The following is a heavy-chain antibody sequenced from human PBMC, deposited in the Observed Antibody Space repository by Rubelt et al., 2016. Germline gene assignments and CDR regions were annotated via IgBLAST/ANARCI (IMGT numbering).Heavy chain of an antibody. CDR3: ARDRGRAAAGQDY. Sequence: SGSTYYNPSLKSRVTISVDTSKNQFSLKLSSVTAADTAVYYCARDRGRAAAGQDYWGQGTLVTVSS. V-gene: IGHV4-39*02. D-gene: IGHD6-13*01. J-gene: IGHJ4*02. CDR2: SGST.